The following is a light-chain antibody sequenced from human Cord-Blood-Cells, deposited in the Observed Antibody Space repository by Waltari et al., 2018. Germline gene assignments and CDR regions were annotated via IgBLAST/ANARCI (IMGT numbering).Light chain of an antibody. V-gene: IGLV1-44*01. CDR3: AAWDDSLNGVV. J-gene: IGLJ2*01. CDR1: SSNIGSNT. Sequence: SGTPGQRVTISCSGSSSNIGSNTVNWYQQLPGTAPKLLIYSNNQRPSGVPDRFSGSKSGTSASLAISGLQSEDEADYYCAAWDDSLNGVVFGGGTKLTVL. CDR2: SNN.